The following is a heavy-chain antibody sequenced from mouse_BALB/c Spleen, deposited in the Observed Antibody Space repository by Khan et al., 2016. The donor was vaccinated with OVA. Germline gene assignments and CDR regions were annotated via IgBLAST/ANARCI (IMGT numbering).Heavy chain of an antibody. Sequence: EVQLQESGPSLVKPSQTLSLTCSVTGDSITTGYWNWIRKFPGNKLEYMGYIIYTGYTYYNPSLKSRISITRHTSNNQYYLHMNSVTDEDTDTYYCAKSTYRYAFVYWGQGTLVTVSA. CDR3: AKSTYRYAFVY. D-gene: IGHD2-14*01. CDR1: GDSITTGY. CDR2: IIYTGYT. V-gene: IGHV3-8*02. J-gene: IGHJ3*01.